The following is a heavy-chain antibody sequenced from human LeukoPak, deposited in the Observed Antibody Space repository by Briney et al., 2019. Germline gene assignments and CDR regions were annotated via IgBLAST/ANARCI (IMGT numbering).Heavy chain of an antibody. J-gene: IGHJ4*02. CDR1: GFTFSSYA. D-gene: IGHD2-15*01. V-gene: IGHV3-23*01. Sequence: GGSLRLSCAASGFTFSSYAMSWVRQAPGKGLEWVSAISGSGGSTYYADSVKGRFTISRDNSKNTLYLQMNSLRAEDTAVYYCAKGYCSGGSCWTFDYWGQGTLVTVSS. CDR2: ISGSGGST. CDR3: AKGYCSGGSCWTFDY.